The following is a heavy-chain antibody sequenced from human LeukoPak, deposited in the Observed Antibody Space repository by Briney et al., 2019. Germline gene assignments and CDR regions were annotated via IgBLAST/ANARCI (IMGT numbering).Heavy chain of an antibody. V-gene: IGHV4-31*02. CDR1: GFTFSSYAMH. D-gene: IGHD3-22*01. Sequence: LRLSCAASGFTFSSYAMHWIRQHPGKGLEWIGYIYYSGSTYYNPSLKSRVTISVDTSKNQFSLKLSSVTAADTAVYYCARAHSYKKYYYDSSGYLYYFDYWGQGTLVTVSS. J-gene: IGHJ4*02. CDR3: ARAHSYKKYYYDSSGYLYYFDY. CDR2: IYYSGST.